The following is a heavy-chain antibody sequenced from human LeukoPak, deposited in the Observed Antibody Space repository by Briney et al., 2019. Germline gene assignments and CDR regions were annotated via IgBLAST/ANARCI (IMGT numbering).Heavy chain of an antibody. J-gene: IGHJ4*02. D-gene: IGHD6-13*01. CDR2: IKQDGSEK. CDR1: GFTFSSYA. V-gene: IGHV3-7*01. CDR3: ARLYSSSVNF. Sequence: PGGSLRLSCAASGFTFSSYATSWVRQAPGKGLEWVASIKQDGSEKHYADSVKGRFTISRDNAKNSLYLQMNSPRADDTAVYYCARLYSSSVNFWGQGTMVTVSS.